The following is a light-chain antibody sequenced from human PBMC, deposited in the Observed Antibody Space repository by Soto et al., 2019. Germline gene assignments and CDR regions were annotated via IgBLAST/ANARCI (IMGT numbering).Light chain of an antibody. V-gene: IGKV1-12*01. CDR2: SAS. J-gene: IGKJ4*01. Sequence: DIQMTQSPSSVSASVGDRVTITCRAGQDIGTWLSWYQQKPGKAPQLLISSASALERGVPPRFSGSGSGTVFTLTITNLQPEDFATYFCQQAHTFVTFGGGTKVEMK. CDR3: QQAHTFVT. CDR1: QDIGTW.